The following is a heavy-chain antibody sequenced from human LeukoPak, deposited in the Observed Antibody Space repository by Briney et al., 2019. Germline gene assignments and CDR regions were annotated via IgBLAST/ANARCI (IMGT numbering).Heavy chain of an antibody. J-gene: IGHJ6*03. CDR2: IYYSGST. CDR3: ASGAYSFYYMDV. V-gene: IGHV4-59*01. Sequence: SETLSLTCTVSGGSISSYYWSWIRQPPGKGLEWIGYIYYSGSTNYNPSLMSRVTISVDTSKNQFSLKLTSVTATDTAVYYCASGAYSFYYMDVWGKGTTVTISS. D-gene: IGHD5-18*01. CDR1: GGSISSYY.